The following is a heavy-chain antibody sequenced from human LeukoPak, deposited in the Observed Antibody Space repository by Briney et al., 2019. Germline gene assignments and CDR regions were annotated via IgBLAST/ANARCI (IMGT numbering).Heavy chain of an antibody. CDR3: ARVNLWLRSFDY. Sequence: GGSLRLSCAASGFTFSNYTMSWVRQAPGKGLEWVSSISSSTGYIFYAASMKGRFTISRDNAKDSLYLQMNSLRAEDTAVYYCARVNLWLRSFDYWGQGTLVTVSS. CDR1: GFTFSNYT. J-gene: IGHJ4*02. V-gene: IGHV3-21*01. D-gene: IGHD5-18*01. CDR2: ISSSTGYI.